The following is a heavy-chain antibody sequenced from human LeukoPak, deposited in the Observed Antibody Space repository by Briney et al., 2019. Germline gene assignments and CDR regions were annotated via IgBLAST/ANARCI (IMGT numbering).Heavy chain of an antibody. V-gene: IGHV3-9*01. J-gene: IGHJ6*02. CDR3: AKDRNAYYYYGMDV. CDR1: GFTFDDYA. CDR2: ISWNSGSI. Sequence: SLRLSCAASGFTFDDYAMHWVRQAPGKGLEWVSGISWNSGSIGYADSVKGRFTISRDNAKNSLYLQMNSLRAEDTALYYCAKDRNAYYYYGMDVWGQGTTVTASS.